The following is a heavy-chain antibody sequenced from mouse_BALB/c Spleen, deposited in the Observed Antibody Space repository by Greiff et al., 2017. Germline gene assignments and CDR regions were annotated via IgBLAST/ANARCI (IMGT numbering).Heavy chain of an antibody. CDR2: INPYNDGT. CDR1: GYTFTSYV. D-gene: IGHD1-1*01. Sequence: VQLKQSGPELVKPGASVKMSCKASGYTFTSYVMHWVKQKPGQGLEWIGYINPYNDGTKYNEKFKGKATLTSDKSSSTAYMELSSLTSEDSAVYYCADGSSYHAMDYWGQGTSVTVSS. CDR3: ADGSSYHAMDY. J-gene: IGHJ4*01. V-gene: IGHV1-14*01.